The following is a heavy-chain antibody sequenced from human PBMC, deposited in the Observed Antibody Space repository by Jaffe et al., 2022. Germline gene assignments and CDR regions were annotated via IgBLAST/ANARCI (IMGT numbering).Heavy chain of an antibody. D-gene: IGHD6-19*01. V-gene: IGHV3-21*01. CDR1: GFTFSSYS. CDR2: ISSSSSYI. J-gene: IGHJ3*02. Sequence: EVQLVESGGGLVKPGGSLRLSCAASGFTFSSYSMNWVRQAPGKGLEWVSSISSSSSYIYYADSVKGRFTISRDNAKNSLYLQMNSLRAEDTAVYYCARGGSSGWYDFDVPAFDIWGQGTMVTVSS. CDR3: ARGGSSGWYDFDVPAFDI.